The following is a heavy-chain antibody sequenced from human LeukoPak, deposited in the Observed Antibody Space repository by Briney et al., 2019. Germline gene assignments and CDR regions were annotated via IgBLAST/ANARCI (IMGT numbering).Heavy chain of an antibody. V-gene: IGHV4-59*11. CDR2: TYYSGST. CDR3: ARDRIATRPSPWHWFDP. CDR1: GGSISSHY. D-gene: IGHD6-6*01. Sequence: SETLSLTCTVSGGSISSHYWSWIRQPPGKGLEWIGYTYYSGSTSYNPSLKSRVTISVDTSRNQFSLKLSSVTAADTAVYYCARDRIATRPSPWHWFDPWGQGTLVTVSS. J-gene: IGHJ5*02.